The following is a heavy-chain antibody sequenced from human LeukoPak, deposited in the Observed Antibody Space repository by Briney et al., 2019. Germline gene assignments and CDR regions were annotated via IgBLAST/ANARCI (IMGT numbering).Heavy chain of an antibody. CDR3: AKELLGGSGYLDY. Sequence: GGSLRLSSAASGFTFSSYAMSWFRQTPGKGPEWVSRVSGVGDRTVYVDAVKGRFTISRDNSKNTLSLQMNSLKVEDTAIYYCAKELLGGSGYLDYWGQGILVTVSS. CDR1: GFTFSSYA. CDR2: VSGVGDRT. D-gene: IGHD3-3*01. J-gene: IGHJ4*02. V-gene: IGHV3-23*01.